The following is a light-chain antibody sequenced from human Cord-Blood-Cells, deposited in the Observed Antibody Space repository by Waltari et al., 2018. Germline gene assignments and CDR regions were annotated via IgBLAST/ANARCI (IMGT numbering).Light chain of an antibody. Sequence: QSALTQPASVSGSPGQSTTISCTGNSSDVGSYNLVSWYQQHPGKAPKLMIYEGSKRPSGVSNRFSGSKSGNTASLTISGLQAEDEADYYCCSYAGSWVFGGGTKLTVL. CDR3: CSYAGSWV. V-gene: IGLV2-23*01. CDR2: EGS. CDR1: SSDVGSYNL. J-gene: IGLJ3*02.